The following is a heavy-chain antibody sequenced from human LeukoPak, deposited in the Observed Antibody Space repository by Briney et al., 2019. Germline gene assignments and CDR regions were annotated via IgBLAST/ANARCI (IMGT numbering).Heavy chain of an antibody. CDR2: IYHTGNT. CDR1: GGSIRSSNW. J-gene: IGHJ4*02. D-gene: IGHD3-22*01. CDR3: ATETYYDSSGPHFGY. Sequence: SETLSLTCAVSGGSIRSSNWWSWVRQPPGKGLGWIGEIYHTGNTNYNPSLKSRVTISVDKSKNQFSLKLSSVTAADTAVYYCATETYYDSSGPHFGYWGQGTLVTVSS. V-gene: IGHV4-4*02.